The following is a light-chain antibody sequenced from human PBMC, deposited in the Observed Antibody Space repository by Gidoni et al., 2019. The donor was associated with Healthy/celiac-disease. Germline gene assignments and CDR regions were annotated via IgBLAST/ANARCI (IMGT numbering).Light chain of an antibody. CDR1: QSVSSY. CDR2: DAS. CDR3: QQSSNWPPFT. V-gene: IGKV3-11*01. J-gene: IGKJ3*01. Sequence: EIVLAQSPATLSLSPGERATLSCRASQSVSSYLAWYQQKPGQAPRLLIYDASNRATGIPARFDGSGSGTDFTLTISSLEPEDFAVYYCQQSSNWPPFTFGXGXKVEXK.